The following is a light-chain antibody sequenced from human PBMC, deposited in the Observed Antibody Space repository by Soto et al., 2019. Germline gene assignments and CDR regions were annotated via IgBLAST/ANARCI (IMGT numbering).Light chain of an antibody. CDR1: LDISNY. J-gene: IGKJ3*01. CDR2: DAS. V-gene: IGKV1-33*01. CDR3: QQYDNLPFT. Sequence: DIQMTQSPSSLSASVGDRVTITCQATLDISNYINWFQQKPGKAPKLLIYDASSLETGVPSRFSGSGSGTDFTFTISSLQPEDIATYYCQQYDNLPFTFGPGTKVDI.